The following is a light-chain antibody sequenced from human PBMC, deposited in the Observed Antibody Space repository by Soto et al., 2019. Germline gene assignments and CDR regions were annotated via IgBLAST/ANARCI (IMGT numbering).Light chain of an antibody. CDR2: AAS. V-gene: IGKV1-39*01. CDR1: QSISSY. CDR3: QQYNNYST. Sequence: DIQMTQSPSSLSASVGDRVTITCRASQSISSYLNWYQQKPGKAPKLLIYAASSLQSGVPSRFSGSGSGTDFTLTISSLQPDDFATYYCQQYNNYSTFGQGTKVDIK. J-gene: IGKJ1*01.